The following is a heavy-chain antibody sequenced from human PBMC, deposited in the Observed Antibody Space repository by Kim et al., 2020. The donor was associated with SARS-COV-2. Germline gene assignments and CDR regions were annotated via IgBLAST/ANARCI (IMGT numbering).Heavy chain of an antibody. CDR1: GFTLSGYW. V-gene: IGHV3-7*01. CDR2: IKDDGSQK. Sequence: GGSLRLSCAASGFTLSGYWMSWVRQAPGKGLEWVANIKDDGSQKYYVDSVKGRFTISRDNAKNSLFLQMNFLRAEDTAVYYCARETPGGAVTIDLWGKGILVTVSS. J-gene: IGHJ4*02. CDR3: ARETPGGAVTIDL. D-gene: IGHD4-17*01.